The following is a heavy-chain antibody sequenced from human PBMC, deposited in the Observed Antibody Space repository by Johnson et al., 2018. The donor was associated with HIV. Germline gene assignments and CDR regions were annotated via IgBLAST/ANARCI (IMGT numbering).Heavy chain of an antibody. CDR1: GFTFSSYA. CDR3: ARGRGYSGYDPPAAFDI. V-gene: IGHV3-30-3*01. CDR2: ISYDGSNK. D-gene: IGHD5-12*01. Sequence: QVQLVESGGGVVRPGGSLRLSCAASGFTFSSYAMHWVRQAPGKGLEWVAVISYDGSNKYYADSVKGRFTISRDNSKNTLYLQMNSLRAEDTAVYYCARGRGYSGYDPPAAFDIWGQGTMVTVSS. J-gene: IGHJ3*02.